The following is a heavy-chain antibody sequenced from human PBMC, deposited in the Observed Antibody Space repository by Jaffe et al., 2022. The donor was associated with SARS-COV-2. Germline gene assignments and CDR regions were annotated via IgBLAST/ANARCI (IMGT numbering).Heavy chain of an antibody. CDR2: IIPILGIA. V-gene: IGHV1-69*08. D-gene: IGHD3-3*01. CDR1: GGTFSSYT. CDR3: ARDPMDFWSGYRYYYYYGMDV. J-gene: IGHJ6*02. Sequence: QVQLVQSGAEVKKPGSSVKVSCKASGGTFSSYTISWVRQAPGQGLEWMGRIIPILGIANYAQKFQGRVTITADKSTSTAYMELSSLRSEDTAVYYCARDPMDFWSGYRYYYYYGMDVWGQGTTVTVSS.